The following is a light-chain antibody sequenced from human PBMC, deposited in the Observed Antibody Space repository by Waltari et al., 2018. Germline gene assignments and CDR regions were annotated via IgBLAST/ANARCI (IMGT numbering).Light chain of an antibody. CDR2: PAS. CDR1: QGISSY. J-gene: IGKJ2*01. CDR3: QQLNSYPLVT. V-gene: IGKV1-9*01. Sequence: DIQLTQSPSFLSASVGDRVTITCRASQGISSYLAWYQQKPGKAPKLLIYPASTLQSGVPSRFSGSVSGTEFTLTISSLQPEDFATYYCQQLNSYPLVTFGQGTKLEIK.